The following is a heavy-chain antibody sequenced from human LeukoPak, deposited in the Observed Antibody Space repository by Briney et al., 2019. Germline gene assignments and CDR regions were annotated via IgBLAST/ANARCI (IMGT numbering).Heavy chain of an antibody. J-gene: IGHJ6*03. CDR3: AKAGDFWSGYYYYYYMDV. Sequence: GGSLRLSCAASGFTFSSYWMHWVRQAPGKGLVWVSRINSDGSSTIYADSVKGRFTISRDNAKNMLYLQMNSLRAEDTALYYCAKAGDFWSGYYYYYYMDVRGKGTTVTVSS. V-gene: IGHV3-74*01. D-gene: IGHD3-3*01. CDR2: INSDGSST. CDR1: GFTFSSYW.